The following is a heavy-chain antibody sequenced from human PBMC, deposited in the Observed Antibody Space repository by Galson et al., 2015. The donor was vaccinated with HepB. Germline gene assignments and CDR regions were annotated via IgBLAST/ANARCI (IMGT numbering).Heavy chain of an antibody. D-gene: IGHD2-8*02. CDR3: AKDISQSGGVSGAYDY. CDR2: ISGSGGST. CDR1: GFTLSSYA. Sequence: SLRLSCAASGFTLSSYAMSWVRQAPGKGLEWVSAISGSGGSTYYADSVKGRFTISRDNSKNTLYLQMNSLRAEDTAVYYCAKDISQSGGVSGAYDYWGQGTLVTVSS. V-gene: IGHV3-23*01. J-gene: IGHJ4*02.